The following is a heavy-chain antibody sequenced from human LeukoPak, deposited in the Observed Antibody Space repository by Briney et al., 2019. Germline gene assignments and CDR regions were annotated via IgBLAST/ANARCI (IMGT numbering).Heavy chain of an antibody. CDR2: ISAYNGNT. Sequence: ASVKVSCKASGYTFTSYGISWVRQAPGQGLEWMGWISAYNGNTNYAQKFQGRVTMTRDTSISTAYMELSRLRSDDTAVYYCARAESGWYKFDYWGQGTLVTVSS. J-gene: IGHJ4*02. CDR3: ARAESGWYKFDY. CDR1: GYTFTSYG. D-gene: IGHD6-19*01. V-gene: IGHV1-18*01.